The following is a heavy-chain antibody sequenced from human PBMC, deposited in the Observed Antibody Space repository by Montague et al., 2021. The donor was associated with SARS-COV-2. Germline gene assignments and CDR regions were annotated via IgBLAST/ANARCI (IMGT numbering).Heavy chain of an antibody. Sequence: SETLSLTCIVSGGSISGNYYWSWIRQHPGEGLEWIGYIYYHGSTYYNPSLKSRVTISVDTSKNQFSLKLSFVTAAEAAVYYCARATRGYSYDEAFDIWGQGTMVTVSS. CDR1: GGSISGNYY. CDR3: ARATRGYSYDEAFDI. CDR2: IYYHGST. V-gene: IGHV4-39*01. D-gene: IGHD5-18*01. J-gene: IGHJ3*02.